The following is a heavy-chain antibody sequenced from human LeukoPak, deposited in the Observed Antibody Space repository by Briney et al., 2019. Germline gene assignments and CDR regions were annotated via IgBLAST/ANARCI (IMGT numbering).Heavy chain of an antibody. CDR1: GDSINSYY. Sequence: SETLSLTCTVSGDSINSYYWNWIRQPPGKGLEWIGYIYYSGRTDYNPSLKSRVTISVDTSKHQFSMKLKSVTAADTAVYYCARKPESSGWYDYFDYWGQGTLVTVSS. V-gene: IGHV4-59*01. CDR3: ARKPESSGWYDYFDY. D-gene: IGHD6-19*01. J-gene: IGHJ4*02. CDR2: IYYSGRT.